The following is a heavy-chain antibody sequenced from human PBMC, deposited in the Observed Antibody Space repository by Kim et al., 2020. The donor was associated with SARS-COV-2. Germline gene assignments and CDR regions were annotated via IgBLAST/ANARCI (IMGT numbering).Heavy chain of an antibody. CDR1: GGTFSSYA. J-gene: IGHJ4*02. Sequence: SVKVSCKASGGTFSSYAISWVRQAPGQGLEWMGRIIPILGIANYAQKFQGRVTITADKSTSTAYMELSSLRSEDTAVYYCARDTGRYFDWLPHYWGQGTLVTVSS. CDR2: IIPILGIA. V-gene: IGHV1-69*04. D-gene: IGHD3-9*01. CDR3: ARDTGRYFDWLPHY.